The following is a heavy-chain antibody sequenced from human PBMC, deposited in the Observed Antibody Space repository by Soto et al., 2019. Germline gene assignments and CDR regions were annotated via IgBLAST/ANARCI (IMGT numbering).Heavy chain of an antibody. Sequence: PGGSLRLSCAASGFTVSNNYMTWVRQAPGKGLEWVAVIQDGGSISYADSVSDRFTISRDNAKNTVYLQMNSLRTEDTALYYCAKSWGELFGTIDYWGQGTLVTVSS. CDR1: GFTVSNNY. D-gene: IGHD3-10*01. CDR2: IQDGGSI. J-gene: IGHJ4*02. V-gene: IGHV3-53*05. CDR3: AKSWGELFGTIDY.